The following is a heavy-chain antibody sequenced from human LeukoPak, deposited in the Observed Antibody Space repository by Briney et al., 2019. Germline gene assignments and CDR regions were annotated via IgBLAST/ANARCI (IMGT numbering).Heavy chain of an antibody. Sequence: GGSLRLSCAASGFSFSTYWMGWVRQAPGKGLEWVANIKKDGSEKYYVDSVKSRFTISRDNAKSSLYLQMNSLRAEDTAVYYCARVASTCDHWGQGTLVTVSS. V-gene: IGHV3-7*05. CDR3: ARVASTCDH. CDR1: GFSFSTYW. J-gene: IGHJ4*02. CDR2: IKKDGSEK. D-gene: IGHD3-3*02.